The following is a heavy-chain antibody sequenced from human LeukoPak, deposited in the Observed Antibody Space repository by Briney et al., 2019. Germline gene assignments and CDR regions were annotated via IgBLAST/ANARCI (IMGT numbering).Heavy chain of an antibody. CDR3: GKELERRYFDY. Sequence: GESLRLSCAASGFTLSAYSINWVRQARGKGLEWIAYMSSSMNTIYYADAVKGRFTVSRDNANNSVHLQMSSLRAEDTAVYYCGKELERRYFDYWGQGTLVTVSS. D-gene: IGHD1-1*01. CDR2: MSSSMNTI. J-gene: IGHJ4*02. CDR1: GFTLSAYS. V-gene: IGHV3-48*04.